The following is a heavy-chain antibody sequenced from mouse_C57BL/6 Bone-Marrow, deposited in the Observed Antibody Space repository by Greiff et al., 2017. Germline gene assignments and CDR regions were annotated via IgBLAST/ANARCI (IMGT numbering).Heavy chain of an antibody. D-gene: IGHD3-1*01. Sequence: VQLKESGAELVRPGASVTLSCKASGYTFTDYEMHWVKQTPVHGLEWIGAIDPETGGTAYNQKFKGKAILTADKSSSTAYMELRSLTSEDSAVYYCTRGGYHPYAMDYWGQGTSVTVSS. CDR1: GYTFTDYE. CDR3: TRGGYHPYAMDY. CDR2: IDPETGGT. V-gene: IGHV1-15*01. J-gene: IGHJ4*01.